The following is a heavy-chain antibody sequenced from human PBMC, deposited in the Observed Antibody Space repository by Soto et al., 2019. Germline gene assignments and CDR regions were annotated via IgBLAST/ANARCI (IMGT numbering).Heavy chain of an antibody. CDR1: GYTFTNYG. D-gene: IGHD6-13*01. CDR3: ARERGSGWYWLWDY. J-gene: IGHJ4*02. V-gene: IGHV1-18*01. CDR2: TSPSNGNT. Sequence: QVQLVQSGAEVKKPGASVKVSCKASGYTFTNYGISWVRQAPGQGLEWMGWTSPSNGNTNFAQKFQGRVTMTTDTSTNTADRELRSLSSAETAVYYCARERGSGWYWLWDYWAQGTLVTVSS.